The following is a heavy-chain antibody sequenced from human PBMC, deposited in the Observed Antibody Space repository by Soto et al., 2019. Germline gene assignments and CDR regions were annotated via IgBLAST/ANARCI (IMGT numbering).Heavy chain of an antibody. D-gene: IGHD5-12*01. J-gene: IGHJ4*02. V-gene: IGHV4-30-4*01. CDR2: IYDSGSS. Sequence: SETLSLTCTVSGASISSGDYFWSWIRQSPGKGLGWIGYIYDSGSSYYNPSLKSRVTMSVDTSKNQFSLKLRSVTAADTAVYYCAREKGYISGPKNFDYWGQGTLVTVSS. CDR1: GASISSGDYF. CDR3: AREKGYISGPKNFDY.